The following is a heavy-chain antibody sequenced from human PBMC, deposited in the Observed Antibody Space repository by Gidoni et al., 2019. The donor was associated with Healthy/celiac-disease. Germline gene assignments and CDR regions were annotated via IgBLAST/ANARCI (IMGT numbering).Heavy chain of an antibody. CDR2: ISWNSGSI. J-gene: IGHJ2*01. V-gene: IGHV3-9*01. CDR1: GFTFTDYA. D-gene: IGHD1-26*01. CDR3: AKDIKWELQSYWYFDL. Sequence: EVQLVESGGGLVQPGRSLRLSCAASGFTFTDYAMHWVRPAPGKGLEWVSGISWNSGSIGYADSVKGRFTISRDNDKNSLYLQMNSLRAEDTALYYCAKDIKWELQSYWYFDLWGRGTLVTVSS.